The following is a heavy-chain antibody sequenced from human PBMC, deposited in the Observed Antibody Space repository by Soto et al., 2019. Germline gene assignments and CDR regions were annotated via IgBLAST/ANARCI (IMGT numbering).Heavy chain of an antibody. V-gene: IGHV4-39*01. Sequence: QLQMQESGPGLVKPSETLSLTCTVSSGSISSSSYYWGWIRQPPGKGLEWIGSMYYTGITYYNPSLKSRLTISVDTSKNQFSLKLTSVTAADTAVYYCARSSPFRGGMDVWGQGTAVTVSS. J-gene: IGHJ6*02. CDR1: SGSISSSSYY. CDR3: ARSSPFRGGMDV. CDR2: MYYTGIT.